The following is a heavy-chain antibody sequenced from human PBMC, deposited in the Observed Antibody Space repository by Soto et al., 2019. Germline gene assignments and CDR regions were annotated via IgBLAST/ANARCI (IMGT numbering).Heavy chain of an antibody. V-gene: IGHV4-30-4*01. CDR2: IYYSGST. CDR1: VGSIISGDYY. D-gene: IGHD3-10*01. Sequence: SETLSLTCTFSVGSIISGDYYWSWIRQPPGKGLEWIGYIYYSGSTYYNPSLKSRVTISVDTSKNQFSLKLSSVTAADTAVYYCARAGITMVRGVLFDPWGQGTLVTVSS. CDR3: ARAGITMVRGVLFDP. J-gene: IGHJ5*02.